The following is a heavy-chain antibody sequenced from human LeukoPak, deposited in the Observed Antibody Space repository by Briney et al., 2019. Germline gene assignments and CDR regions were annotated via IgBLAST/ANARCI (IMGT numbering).Heavy chain of an antibody. CDR3: ARARLLYYYDSSGYYYSWGFDY. Sequence: PSETLSLTCTVSGGSISSGSYYWSWIRQPAGKGLEWIGRIYTSGSTNYNPSLKSRVTISVDTSKNQFSLKLSSVTAADTAVYYCARARLLYYYDSSGYYYSWGFDYWGQGTLVTVSS. CDR2: IYTSGST. D-gene: IGHD3-22*01. J-gene: IGHJ4*02. V-gene: IGHV4-61*02. CDR1: GGSISSGSYY.